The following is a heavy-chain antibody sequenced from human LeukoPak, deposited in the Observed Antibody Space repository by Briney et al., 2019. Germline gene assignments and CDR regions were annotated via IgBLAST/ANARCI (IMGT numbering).Heavy chain of an antibody. CDR2: ISSSSTI. D-gene: IGHD3-3*01. CDR1: GFTFSSYS. V-gene: IGHV3-48*01. CDR3: ARDSSLSEWLSPFDY. Sequence: PAGSLRLSCAASGFTFSSYSMNWVRQAPGKGLEWVSYISSSSTIYYADSVKGRFTISRDNAKNSLYLQMNSLRAEDTAVYYCARDSSLSEWLSPFDYWGQGTLVTVSS. J-gene: IGHJ4*02.